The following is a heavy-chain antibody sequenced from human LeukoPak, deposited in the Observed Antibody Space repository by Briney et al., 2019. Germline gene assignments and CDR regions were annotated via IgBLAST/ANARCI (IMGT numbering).Heavy chain of an antibody. CDR1: GGPISNGF. V-gene: IGHV4-4*07. Sequence: PSETLSLTCSVSGGPISNGFWSWIRQPAGKGMEWIGRMFINGNTIYNSSLESLATISVDKSTNQVFLKLPSVTAADTAVYYCATGDREFDFWGRGTLVTVSS. CDR2: MFINGNT. CDR3: ATGDREFDF. J-gene: IGHJ2*01.